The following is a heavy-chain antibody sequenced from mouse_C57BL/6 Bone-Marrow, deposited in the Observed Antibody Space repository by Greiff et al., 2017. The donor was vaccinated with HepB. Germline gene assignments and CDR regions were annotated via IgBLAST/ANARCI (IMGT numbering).Heavy chain of an antibody. CDR1: GFTFSDYY. CDR2: ISNGGGST. D-gene: IGHD2-4*01. CDR3: ARQGDDYGGFAY. V-gene: IGHV5-12*01. Sequence: EVQGVESGGGLVQPGGSLKLSCAASGFTFSDYYMYWVRQTPEKRLEWVAYISNGGGSTYYPDTVKGRFTISRDNAKNTLYLQMSRLKSEDTAMYYCARQGDDYGGFAYWGQGTLVTVSA. J-gene: IGHJ3*01.